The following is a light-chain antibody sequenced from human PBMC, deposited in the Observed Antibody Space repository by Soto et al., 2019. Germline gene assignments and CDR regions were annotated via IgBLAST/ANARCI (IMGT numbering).Light chain of an antibody. V-gene: IGLV3-1*01. CDR3: QAWDTSSVV. CDR2: QDR. CDR1: NLGDKY. Sequence: SYELTQPPSLSVSPGQTASITCSGDNLGDKYVSWYQQKPGQSPVLLIYQDRKRPSGIPERFSGSNSGTTATLTISGTQAMDEADYYGQAWDTSSVVFGGGTKVTVL. J-gene: IGLJ2*01.